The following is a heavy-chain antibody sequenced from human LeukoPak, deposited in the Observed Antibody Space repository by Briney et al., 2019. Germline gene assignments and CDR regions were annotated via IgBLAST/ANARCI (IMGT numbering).Heavy chain of an antibody. CDR1: GGSISSSSYY. Sequence: PSETLSLTCTVSGGSISSSSYYWGWIRQPPGKGLEWIGEINHSGSTNYNPSLKSRVTISVDTSKNQFSLRLTSVTAADTAVYYCATARAQYGGNSWGGYYYYYMDVWGKGTTVTISS. V-gene: IGHV4-39*07. CDR3: ATARAQYGGNSWGGYYYYYMDV. D-gene: IGHD4-23*01. J-gene: IGHJ6*03. CDR2: INHSGST.